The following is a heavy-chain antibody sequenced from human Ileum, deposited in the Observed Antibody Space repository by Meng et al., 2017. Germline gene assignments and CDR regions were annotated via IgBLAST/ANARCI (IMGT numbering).Heavy chain of an antibody. V-gene: IGHV4-4*02. CDR2: FHPGSGA. CDR1: GGSISSGTW. D-gene: IGHD2-21*01. Sequence: QLQLTGSGPGLLQPSGTLSPPCAVSGGSISSGTWWSWVRQPPGKGLQWIGEFHPGSGATYNPSLKARVTISVDTSMQQFSLQLTSVTAADTAVYYCAKNGAYCLESWGQGTLVTVSS. CDR3: AKNGAYCLES. J-gene: IGHJ4*02.